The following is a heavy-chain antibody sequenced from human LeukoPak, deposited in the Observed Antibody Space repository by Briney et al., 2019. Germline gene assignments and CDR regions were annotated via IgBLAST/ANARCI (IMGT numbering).Heavy chain of an antibody. Sequence: SETLSLTRTVSGGSISSSSYYWGWIRQPPGKGLEWIGSIYYSGSTYYNPSLKSRVTISVDTSKNQFSLKLSSVTAADTAVYYCARLSSTIFDYWGQGTLVTVSS. CDR2: IYYSGST. J-gene: IGHJ4*02. CDR3: ARLSSTIFDY. V-gene: IGHV4-39*07. D-gene: IGHD5/OR15-5a*01. CDR1: GGSISSSSYY.